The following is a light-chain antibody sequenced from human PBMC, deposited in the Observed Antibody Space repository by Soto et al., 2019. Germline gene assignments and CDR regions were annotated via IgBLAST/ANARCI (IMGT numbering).Light chain of an antibody. J-gene: IGKJ4*01. CDR3: MQDLQTPLT. CDR2: LGS. V-gene: IGKV2-28*01. Sequence: EIVLTQSPLSLPVSLGEPASISCRSSQSLLYSNGYNYVDWYLQKPGQSPQLLIYLGSIRASGVPDSFSGSGSGADFRLKISRVEADDVGVYYGMQDLQTPLTFGGGTKVEIK. CDR1: QSLLYSNGYNY.